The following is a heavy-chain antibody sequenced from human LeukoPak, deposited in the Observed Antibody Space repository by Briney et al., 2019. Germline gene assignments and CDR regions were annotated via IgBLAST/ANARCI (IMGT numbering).Heavy chain of an antibody. Sequence: GASVKVSCKASGYTFTSYYMHWVRQAPGQGLEWMGIINPSGGSTSYAQKFQGRVTMTRDTSTSTVYMELSSLRSEDTAVYYCARRVVVVVAANLFFDYWGQGTLVTVSS. CDR1: GYTFTSYY. V-gene: IGHV1-46*01. J-gene: IGHJ4*02. CDR2: INPSGGST. CDR3: ARRVVVVVAANLFFDY. D-gene: IGHD2-15*01.